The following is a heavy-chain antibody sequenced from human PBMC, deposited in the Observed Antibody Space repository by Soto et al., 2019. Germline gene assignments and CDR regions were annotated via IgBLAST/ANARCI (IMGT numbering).Heavy chain of an antibody. CDR1: GVTFKTSE. D-gene: IGHD1-1*01. CDR3: ASSGWGASGTPYLDF. CDR2: IRASDNSI. Sequence: GGSLRLSCAASGVTFKTSEVHRVRQAPGKGLEWLSFIRASDNSIYYADSVEGRFTISGDNAKNSVSLQMNSLTVEDTAIYYCASSGWGASGTPYLDFWGQGTLVTVSS. J-gene: IGHJ4*02. V-gene: IGHV3-48*03.